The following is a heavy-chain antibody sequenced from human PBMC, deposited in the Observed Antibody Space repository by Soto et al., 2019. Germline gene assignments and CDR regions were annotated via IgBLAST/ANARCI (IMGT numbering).Heavy chain of an antibody. CDR3: AKDLAVRGLIITEYFQH. CDR1: GFTFSNYD. J-gene: IGHJ1*01. CDR2: ISGSGGST. V-gene: IGHV3-23*01. D-gene: IGHD3-10*01. Sequence: EVQLLESGGGLVQPGGSLRLSCAASGFTFSNYDMSWVRQSPGKGLEWVSGISGSGGSTYYADSVKGRFTISRDNSKNTLYRQMNSRRAEDTAVYYCAKDLAVRGLIITEYFQHWGQGTLVIVSS.